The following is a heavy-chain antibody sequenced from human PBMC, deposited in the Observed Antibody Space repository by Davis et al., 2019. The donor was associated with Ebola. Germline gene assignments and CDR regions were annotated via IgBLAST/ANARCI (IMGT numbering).Heavy chain of an antibody. CDR3: ARDPRRFREFYYYYYGMDV. Sequence: HTGGSLRLSCAASGFTFSDYYMSWIRQAPGKGLVWVSRINSDGSSTSHADSVKGRFTISRDNAKNTLYLQMNSLRAEDTAVYYCARDPRRFREFYYYYYGMDVWGQGTTVTVSS. D-gene: IGHD3-10*01. CDR1: GFTFSDYY. V-gene: IGHV3-74*01. CDR2: INSDGSST. J-gene: IGHJ6*02.